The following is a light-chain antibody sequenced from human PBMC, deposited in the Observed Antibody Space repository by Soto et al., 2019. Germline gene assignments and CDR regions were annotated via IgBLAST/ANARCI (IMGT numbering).Light chain of an antibody. V-gene: IGKV3-20*01. CDR2: GAS. J-gene: IGKJ2*01. CDR1: QSVSTSY. CDR3: QQYGRSPQYT. Sequence: EIVLTQSPGTLSLSPGERATLSCRASQSVSTSYLAWYQQKPGQSPRLLIYGASSRATGIPDRFNSSGSGIDFTLTIISAEPEDCAVYYCQQYGRSPQYTFGQGTQLEIK.